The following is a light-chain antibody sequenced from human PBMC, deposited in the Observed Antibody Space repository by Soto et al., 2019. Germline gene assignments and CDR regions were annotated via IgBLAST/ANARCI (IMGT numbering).Light chain of an antibody. CDR3: QSYDSSLSGSV. J-gene: IGLJ2*01. CDR1: SSNIGAGYD. CDR2: GNF. V-gene: IGLV1-40*01. Sequence: QSVLTQSPSVSGAPGQRVTISCTGSSSNIGAGYDVHWYQQLPGTAPKLLIYGNFNRPSGVADRFSGSKSGTSASLAITGLQAEDEADYYCQSYDSSLSGSVFGGGTKL.